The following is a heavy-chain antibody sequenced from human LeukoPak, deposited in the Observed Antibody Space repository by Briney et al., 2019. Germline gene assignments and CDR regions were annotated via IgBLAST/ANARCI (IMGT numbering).Heavy chain of an antibody. Sequence: ASVKVSCKVSGYTLTELSMHWVRQAPGKGLEWMGGFDPEDGETIYAQKFQGRVSMTEDTSTDTAYMELSSLRSEDTAVYYCATTLSLDYSLRYYYYYYMDVWGKGTTVTVSS. V-gene: IGHV1-24*01. CDR3: ATTLSLDYSLRYYYYYYMDV. CDR2: FDPEDGET. CDR1: GYTLTELS. D-gene: IGHD4-11*01. J-gene: IGHJ6*03.